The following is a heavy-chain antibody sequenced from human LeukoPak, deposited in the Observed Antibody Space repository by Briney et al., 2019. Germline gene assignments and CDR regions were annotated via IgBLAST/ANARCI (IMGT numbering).Heavy chain of an antibody. Sequence: SETLSLTCTVSGGSISSSSYYWGWVRQPPGKGLEWIGSIYYSGSTYYNPSLKSRVTISVDTSKNQFSLKLSSVTGADTAVYYCARHDYDSSGHSGYAFDIWGQGTMVTVSS. CDR2: IYYSGST. V-gene: IGHV4-39*01. CDR3: ARHDYDSSGHSGYAFDI. CDR1: GGSISSSSYY. D-gene: IGHD3-22*01. J-gene: IGHJ3*02.